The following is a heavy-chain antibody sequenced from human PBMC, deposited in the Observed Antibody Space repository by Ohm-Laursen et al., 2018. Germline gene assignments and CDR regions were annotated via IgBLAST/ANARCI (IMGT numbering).Heavy chain of an antibody. J-gene: IGHJ4*02. CDR3: ARDGSYDSSGYYGGPGDY. V-gene: IGHV3-23*01. Sequence: SLRLSCSASGFTFSRFAMSWVRQAPGKGLEWVSALSGSGDTKDYADSVKGRFTISRDNSKNTLYLQMNSLRAEDTAVYYCARDGSYDSSGYYGGPGDYWGQGTLVTVSS. D-gene: IGHD3-22*01. CDR1: GFTFSRFA. CDR2: LSGSGDTK.